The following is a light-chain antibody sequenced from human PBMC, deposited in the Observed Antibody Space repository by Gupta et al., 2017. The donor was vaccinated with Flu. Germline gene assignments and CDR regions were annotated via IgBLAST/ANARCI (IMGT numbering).Light chain of an antibody. CDR2: SAS. Sequence: PASVSASVGDRVTFTCRASQDISNWLAWYQQKPGKAPKLLIHSASTLQSGVPSRFSGSGSGTEFTLTISSLQPEDFATYYCQQANRFPLAFGHGTKVDI. CDR1: QDISNW. V-gene: IGKV1-12*01. CDR3: QQANRFPLA. J-gene: IGKJ3*01.